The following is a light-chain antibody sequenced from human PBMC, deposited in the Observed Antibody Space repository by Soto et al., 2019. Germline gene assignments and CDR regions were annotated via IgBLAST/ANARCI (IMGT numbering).Light chain of an antibody. CDR2: AAS. V-gene: IGKV1-27*01. CDR1: QGITNY. Sequence: DIQMTQSPSYLSASVGDIVTITCRASQGITNYLAWYQQGPGKIPKLLIYAASTLQSGVPSRFSGSGSGTDFTLTISSLQPEDVATYYCQKYNSAPQTFGQGTRLEIK. CDR3: QKYNSAPQT. J-gene: IGKJ5*01.